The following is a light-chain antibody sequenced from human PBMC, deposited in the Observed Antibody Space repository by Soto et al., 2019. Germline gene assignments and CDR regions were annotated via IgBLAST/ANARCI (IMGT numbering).Light chain of an antibody. CDR1: QSLLYTDGKHY. CDR2: MGS. Sequence: DIVMTQSPLSLPVTPGEPASISCRSSQSLLYTDGKHYLEWYLQKPGQSPQLLIYMGSNRAAGVHDRFSGSGSGTDFTLKISRVEAVDVGVYYCMQALQTISFGQGTRLEIK. V-gene: IGKV2-28*01. J-gene: IGKJ5*01. CDR3: MQALQTIS.